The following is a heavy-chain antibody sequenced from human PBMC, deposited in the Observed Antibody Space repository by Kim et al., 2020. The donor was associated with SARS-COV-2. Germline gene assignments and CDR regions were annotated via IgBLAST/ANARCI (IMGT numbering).Heavy chain of an antibody. CDR3: ARDSYGMDV. Sequence: GGSLRLSCAASGFTFSSYAMHWVRQAPGKGLEWVAVISYDGSNKYYVDFVKGRFTISRDNSKNTLYLQMNSLRAEDTAVYYCARDSYGMDVWGQGTTVTV. CDR2: ISYDGSNK. CDR1: GFTFSSYA. V-gene: IGHV3-30*04. J-gene: IGHJ6*02.